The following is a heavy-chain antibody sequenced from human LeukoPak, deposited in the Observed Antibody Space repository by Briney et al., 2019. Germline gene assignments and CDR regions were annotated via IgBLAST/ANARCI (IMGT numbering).Heavy chain of an antibody. V-gene: IGHV3-30*02. CDR3: AKGARSTGGFDY. CDR1: GFTVSSYG. Sequence: GGSLRLSCAASGFTVSSYGMHWVRQAPGKGLEWVAFIRYDGSNKYYADSVKGRFTISRDNSKNTLYLQMNSLRAEDTAVYYCAKGARSTGGFDYWGQGTLVTVSS. CDR2: IRYDGSNK. D-gene: IGHD3-10*01. J-gene: IGHJ4*02.